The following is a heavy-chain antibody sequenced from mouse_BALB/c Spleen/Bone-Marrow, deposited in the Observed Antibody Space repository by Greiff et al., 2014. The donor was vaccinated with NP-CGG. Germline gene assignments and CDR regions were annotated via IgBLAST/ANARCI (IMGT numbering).Heavy chain of an antibody. Sequence: VQLQQPGGGLVQPGGSLKLSCAASGFTFSSYGMSWVRQTPDKRLELVATINSNGGSTYYPDSVKGRFTIFRDNAKNTLYLQMSSLKSEDTAMYYCASDYYGSSFDYWGQGTTLTVSS. CDR2: INSNGGST. CDR1: GFTFSSYG. CDR3: ASDYYGSSFDY. V-gene: IGHV5-6-3*01. J-gene: IGHJ2*01. D-gene: IGHD1-1*01.